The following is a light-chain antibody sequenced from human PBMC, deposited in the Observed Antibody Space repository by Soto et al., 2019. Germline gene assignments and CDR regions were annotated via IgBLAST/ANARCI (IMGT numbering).Light chain of an antibody. CDR3: KQYGSSPLT. CDR2: GAS. Sequence: EIVLTQSPGTLSLSPGERATLSCRASQSVSSSYLAWYQQKPGQAPRLLIYGASSSATGIPDRFSGSGSGRDFTLTISRLEPEDFAVYYCKQYGSSPLTFGGGTKVEIK. J-gene: IGKJ4*01. CDR1: QSVSSSY. V-gene: IGKV3-20*01.